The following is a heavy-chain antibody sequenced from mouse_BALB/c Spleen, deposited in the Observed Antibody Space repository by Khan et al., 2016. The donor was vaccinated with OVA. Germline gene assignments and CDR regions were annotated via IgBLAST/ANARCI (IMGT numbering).Heavy chain of an antibody. D-gene: IGHD2-3*01. CDR3: ARPAYDGYYDY. J-gene: IGHJ2*01. CDR2: ISTYSGNT. Sequence: VQLQESGPELVRPGVSVKMSCKGSGYIFTAYAMYWVKQSHAKSLEWIGLISTYSGNTNYNQKFKGKATMTVDKSSSTAYMELARLTSEDSAIYYCARPAYDGYYDYWGQGTTLTVSS. V-gene: IGHV1S137*01. CDR1: GYIFTAYA.